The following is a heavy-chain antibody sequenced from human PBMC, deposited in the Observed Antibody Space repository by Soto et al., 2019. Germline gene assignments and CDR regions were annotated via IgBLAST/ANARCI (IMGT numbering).Heavy chain of an antibody. D-gene: IGHD3-10*01. CDR3: XXXXPPIRFGDQLGPGFDP. CDR2: ISAYNGNT. V-gene: IGHV1-18*01. J-gene: IGHJ5*02. CDR1: GYTFTSYG. Sequence: QVQLVQSGAEVKKPGASVKVSCKASGYTFTSYGISWVRQAPGQGLEWMGWISAYNGNTNYAQKLQGRVTMTTDTPTSTAYMXXXSLXXXXXXXXXXXXXXPPIRFGDQLGPGFDPWGQGXLVTVSS.